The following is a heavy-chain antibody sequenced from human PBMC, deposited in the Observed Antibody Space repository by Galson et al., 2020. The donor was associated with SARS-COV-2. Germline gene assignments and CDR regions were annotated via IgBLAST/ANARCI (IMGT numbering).Heavy chain of an antibody. Sequence: GGSLRLSCVASGFDFSSYAMSWVRQAPGKGLEWVSRIRASGVTINYADSVKGRFTISRDNSRNTMHLQMDSLRAEDTAVYYCAKEEHSNGYYYFFDYWGQGTLVTVSS. CDR1: GFDFSSYA. CDR2: IRASGVTI. CDR3: AKEEHSNGYYYFFDY. J-gene: IGHJ4*02. V-gene: IGHV3-23*01. D-gene: IGHD3-22*01.